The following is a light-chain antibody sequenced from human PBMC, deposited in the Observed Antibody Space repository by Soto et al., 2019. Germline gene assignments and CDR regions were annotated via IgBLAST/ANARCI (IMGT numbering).Light chain of an antibody. CDR3: AAWDDSLSAWV. CDR1: SSNIGSNY. Sequence: QAVVTQPPSASGTPGQRVTISCSGSSSNIGSNYVYWYQQVPGTAPKLLIYRNNQRPSGLPDRFSDSKSGTSASLAISGLRSEDEADYYCAAWDDSLSAWVFGGGTKLTVL. J-gene: IGLJ3*02. CDR2: RNN. V-gene: IGLV1-47*01.